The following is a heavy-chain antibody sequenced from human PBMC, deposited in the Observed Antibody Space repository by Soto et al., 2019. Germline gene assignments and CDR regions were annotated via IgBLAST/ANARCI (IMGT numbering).Heavy chain of an antibody. V-gene: IGHV1-18*01. Sequence: EASVKVSCKASGYTFTSYGISWVRQAPGQGLEWMGWISAYNGNTNYAQKLQGRVTMTTDTSTSTAYMELRSLRSDDTAVYYCASNYYYDSSGYYLPLAFWGQGTLVTVPQ. J-gene: IGHJ4*02. CDR1: GYTFTSYG. CDR2: ISAYNGNT. D-gene: IGHD3-22*01. CDR3: ASNYYYDSSGYYLPLAF.